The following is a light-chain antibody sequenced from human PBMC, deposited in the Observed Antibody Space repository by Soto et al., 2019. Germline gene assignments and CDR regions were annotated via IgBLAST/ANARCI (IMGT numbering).Light chain of an antibody. CDR3: QQYNTWPPLIT. CDR2: GAS. Sequence: TQSPVRLARSPGERATLSCMAIQSVSSNVAWYQQKPGQAPRLLMYGASTRATGIPARVSGSGSGTEFTLTISSLQSEDFAVYYCQQYNTWPPLITFGQGTDWR. CDR1: QSVSSN. V-gene: IGKV3-15*01. J-gene: IGKJ5*01.